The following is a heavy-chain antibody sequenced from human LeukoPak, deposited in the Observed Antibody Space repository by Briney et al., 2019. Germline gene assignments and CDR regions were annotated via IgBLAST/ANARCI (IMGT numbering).Heavy chain of an antibody. D-gene: IGHD3-16*01. Sequence: SETLSLTCTVSGGSISSYYWSWIRQPPGKGLKWIGYIYYSGSTSYSPSLRSRVTISVDTSKNQFSLRLSSVTAADTAVYYCARETSQKGAHYMDVWGKGTTVTISS. J-gene: IGHJ6*03. CDR1: GGSISSYY. CDR3: ARETSQKGAHYMDV. CDR2: IYYSGST. V-gene: IGHV4-59*01.